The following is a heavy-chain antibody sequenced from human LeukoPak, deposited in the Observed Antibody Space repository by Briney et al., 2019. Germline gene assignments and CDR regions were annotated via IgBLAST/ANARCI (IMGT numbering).Heavy chain of an antibody. J-gene: IGHJ4*02. D-gene: IGHD1-1*01. V-gene: IGHV1-69*06. CDR3: AGARVDNWNDAIDY. CDR2: ITPIFGTA. Sequence: SVKVSCKASGGTFSSYAISWVRQAPGQGLEWMGGITPIFGTANYAQKFQGRVTITADKSTSTAYMELSSLRSEDAAVYYCAGARVDNWNDAIDYWGQGTLVTVSS. CDR1: GGTFSSYA.